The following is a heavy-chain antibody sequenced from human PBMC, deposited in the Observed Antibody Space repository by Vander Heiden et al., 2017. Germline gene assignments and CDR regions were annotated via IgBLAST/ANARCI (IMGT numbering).Heavy chain of an antibody. D-gene: IGHD4-17*01. CDR1: GFTFSSYA. Sequence: EVQLLESGGGLVEPGGSLRLSGAASGFTFSSYAIRWVRQAPGKGLGWVSAISGSGGSTYYADSVKGRFTISRDNSKNTLYLQMNSLRAEDTAVYYCASQSTTVTGPTYFDYWGQGTLVTVSS. J-gene: IGHJ4*02. CDR3: ASQSTTVTGPTYFDY. V-gene: IGHV3-23*01. CDR2: ISGSGGST.